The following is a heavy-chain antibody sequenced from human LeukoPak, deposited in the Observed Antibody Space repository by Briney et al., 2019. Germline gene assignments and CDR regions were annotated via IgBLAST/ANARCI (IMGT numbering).Heavy chain of an antibody. J-gene: IGHJ3*02. CDR1: GYTFTKYA. D-gene: IGHD3-9*01. Sequence: ASGKVSCKASGYTFTKYAMNWVRQAPGQGLGWMGWINTNTGNPTCAQGFTGRFVFCLDTSVNTAYLQISSLKAEDTAVYYCARTLTGYYRDAFDIWGQGTMVTVSS. V-gene: IGHV7-4-1*02. CDR2: INTNTGNP. CDR3: ARTLTGYYRDAFDI.